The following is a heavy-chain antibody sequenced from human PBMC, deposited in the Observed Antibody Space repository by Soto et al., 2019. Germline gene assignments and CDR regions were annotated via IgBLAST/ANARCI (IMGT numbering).Heavy chain of an antibody. CDR1: GYSFTNSW. J-gene: IGHJ4*02. CDR2: IFPADSDT. Sequence: ESLKISCRASGYSFTNSWIAWVRQMPGKGLESMGIIFPADSDTRYSPSFQGQVTISADTSINTAYLQWTSLKASDTAMYYCTRLAAAGTEGLDNWGQGTLVTVSS. CDR3: TRLAAAGTEGLDN. D-gene: IGHD6-13*01. V-gene: IGHV5-51*01.